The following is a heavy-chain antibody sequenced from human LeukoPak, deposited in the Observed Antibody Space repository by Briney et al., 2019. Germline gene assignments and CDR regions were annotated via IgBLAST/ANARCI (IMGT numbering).Heavy chain of an antibody. CDR1: GFTFRNYD. V-gene: IGHV3-30*18. CDR2: ISYDGDDK. CDR3: AKGDGGRLFDY. D-gene: IGHD4-23*01. J-gene: IGHJ4*02. Sequence: GGSRRLSCAASGFTFRNYDMHWVRQAPGKELEWVALISYDGDDKYYIDSVKGRFTISRDQSKKTVYLQMNSLRPEDTAVYFCAKGDGGRLFDYWGQGTLVTVSS.